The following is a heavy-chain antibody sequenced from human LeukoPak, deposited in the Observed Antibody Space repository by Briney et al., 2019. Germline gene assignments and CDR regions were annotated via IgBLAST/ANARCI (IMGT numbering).Heavy chain of an antibody. V-gene: IGHV5-51*01. CDR2: IYPGDSDT. D-gene: IGHD3-3*01. CDR1: GYSFTSYW. CDR3: ASRSYYDFWSGYPDYYYYYMDV. Sequence: GESLKISCKGSGYSFTSYWIGWVRQMPGKGLEWMGIIYPGDSDTRYSPSFQGQVTISADKSISTAYLQWSSLKASDTAMYYCASRSYYDFWSGYPDYYYYYMDVWGKGTTVTVSS. J-gene: IGHJ6*03.